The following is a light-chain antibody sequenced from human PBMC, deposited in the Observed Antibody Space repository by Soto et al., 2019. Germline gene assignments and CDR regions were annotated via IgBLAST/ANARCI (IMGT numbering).Light chain of an antibody. V-gene: IGKV3-15*01. Sequence: EIVLTQSPGTLSLSPGERATLSCSASQSVSSSYLAWYQQKPGQAPRLLIYGASTRATGIPARFSGSGSGTEFTLTISSLQSEDFAVYYCHQYNHWLTWTFGQGTKVDI. CDR2: GAS. CDR3: HQYNHWLTWT. J-gene: IGKJ1*01. CDR1: QSVSSSY.